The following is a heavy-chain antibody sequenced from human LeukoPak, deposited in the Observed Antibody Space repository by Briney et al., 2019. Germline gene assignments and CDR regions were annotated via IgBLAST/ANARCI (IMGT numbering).Heavy chain of an antibody. CDR3: ARTVAAYERGAFDI. CDR1: GGSFSGYY. V-gene: IGHV4-34*01. J-gene: IGHJ3*02. D-gene: IGHD2-15*01. Sequence: SETLSLTXAVYGGSFSGYYWSWIRQPPGKGLEWIGEINHSGSTNYNPSLKSRVTISVDTSKNQFSLKLSSVTAADTAVYYCARTVAAYERGAFDIWGQGTMVTVSS. CDR2: INHSGST.